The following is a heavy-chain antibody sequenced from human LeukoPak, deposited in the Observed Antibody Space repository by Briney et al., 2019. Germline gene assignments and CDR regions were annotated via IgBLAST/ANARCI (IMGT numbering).Heavy chain of an antibody. Sequence: SETLSLTCTVSGGSISSYYWSWIRQPPGKGLEWIGYIYYSGSTNYNPSLKSRVTISVDTSKNQFSLKLSSVTAADTAVYYRARHADVYSSSFGYFDYWGQGTLVTVSS. D-gene: IGHD6-13*01. J-gene: IGHJ4*02. V-gene: IGHV4-59*08. CDR2: IYYSGST. CDR3: ARHADVYSSSFGYFDY. CDR1: GGSISSYY.